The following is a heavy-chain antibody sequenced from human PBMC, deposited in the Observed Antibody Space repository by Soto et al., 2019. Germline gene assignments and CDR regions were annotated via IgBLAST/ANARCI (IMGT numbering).Heavy chain of an antibody. CDR3: ARGSTNYADV. CDR2: IYYSGST. Sequence: SSETLSLTCTVSGGSISSGGYYWSWIRQHPGKGLEWIGYIYYSGSTYYNQSLKSRVTISVDTSKNQFSLKLSSVTAADTAVYYCARGSTNYADVWGQGTTVTVSS. J-gene: IGHJ6*02. V-gene: IGHV4-31*03. D-gene: IGHD1-1*01. CDR1: GGSISSGGYY.